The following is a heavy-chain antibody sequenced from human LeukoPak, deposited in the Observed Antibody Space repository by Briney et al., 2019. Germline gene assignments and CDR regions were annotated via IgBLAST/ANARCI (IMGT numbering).Heavy chain of an antibody. CDR1: GFTFSSYE. CDR2: ISSSGSTI. Sequence: GGSLRLSCAASGFTFSSYEKNWVRQAPGKGLEWVSYISSSGSTIYYADSVKGRFTISRDNAKNSLYLQMNSLRAEDTAVYYCAELGITMIGGVWGKGTTVTISS. J-gene: IGHJ6*04. V-gene: IGHV3-48*03. D-gene: IGHD3-10*02. CDR3: AELGITMIGGV.